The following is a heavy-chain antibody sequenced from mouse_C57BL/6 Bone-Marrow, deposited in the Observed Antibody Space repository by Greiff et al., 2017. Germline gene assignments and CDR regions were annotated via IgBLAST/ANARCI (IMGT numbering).Heavy chain of an antibody. D-gene: IGHD2-5*01. CDR2: FDPSDSYT. V-gene: IGHV1-59*01. CDR1: GYTFTSYW. Sequence: QVQLQQPGAELVRPGTSVKLSCKASGYTFTSYWMHWVKQRPGQGLEWIGVFDPSDSYTNYNQKFKGKATLTVDTSSSTAYMQLSRLTSEDSAVYYCARYSNFPSWFAYWGQGTLVTVSA. J-gene: IGHJ3*01. CDR3: ARYSNFPSWFAY.